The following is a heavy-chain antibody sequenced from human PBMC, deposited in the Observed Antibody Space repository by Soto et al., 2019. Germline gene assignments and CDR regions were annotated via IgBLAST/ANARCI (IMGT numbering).Heavy chain of an antibody. CDR3: ARGLQFGEFYYYMDV. Sequence: SETLSLTCTVSGGSISSYYWSWIRQPPGKGLEWIGYIYYSGSTNYNPSLKGRVTISVDTSKNQFSLKLSPVTAADTAVYYCARGLQFGEFYYYMDVWGKGTTVTVSS. CDR1: GGSISSYY. J-gene: IGHJ6*03. V-gene: IGHV4-59*01. D-gene: IGHD3-10*01. CDR2: IYYSGST.